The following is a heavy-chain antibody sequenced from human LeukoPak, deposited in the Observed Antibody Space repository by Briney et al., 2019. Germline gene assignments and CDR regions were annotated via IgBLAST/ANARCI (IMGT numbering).Heavy chain of an antibody. J-gene: IGHJ4*02. V-gene: IGHV1-2*02. Sequence: APVKLSCQASGYTFTGYYMHWVRQAPRQGLEWMGWINPNSGGTNYAQKSQGRVTMTRDTSISTAYMGLSRLRSDDTAVYYCARDQAYYDSSGYYYAEDTDYWGQGTLVAVSS. CDR2: INPNSGGT. CDR3: ARDQAYYDSSGYYYAEDTDY. D-gene: IGHD3-22*01. CDR1: GYTFTGYY.